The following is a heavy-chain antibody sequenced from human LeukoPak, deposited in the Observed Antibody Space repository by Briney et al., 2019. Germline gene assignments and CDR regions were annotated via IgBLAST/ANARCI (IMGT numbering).Heavy chain of an antibody. D-gene: IGHD3-22*01. Sequence: SETLSLTCTVSGGSISSYYWSWIRQPPGKGLEWIGYIYYSGSTNYNPSPKSRVTISVDASKHQFSLKLSSVTAADTAVYYRARDSSGYYYFDYWGQGTLVTVSS. CDR3: ARDSSGYYYFDY. V-gene: IGHV4-59*01. J-gene: IGHJ4*02. CDR1: GGSISSYY. CDR2: IYYSGST.